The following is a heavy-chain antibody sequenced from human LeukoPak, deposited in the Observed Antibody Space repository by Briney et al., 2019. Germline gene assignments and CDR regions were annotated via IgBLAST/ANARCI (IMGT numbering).Heavy chain of an antibody. CDR2: IYISGST. CDR1: GGSISSSSYS. Sequence: PSETLSLTCTVSGGSISSSSYSWGWIRQPPGKGLEWIGRIYISGSTNYNPSLKSRVTMSVDTSKNQFSLKLSSVTAADTAVYYCARDVRVHLWLIGWFDPWGQGTLVTVSS. CDR3: ARDVRVHLWLIGWFDP. J-gene: IGHJ5*02. V-gene: IGHV4-39*07. D-gene: IGHD5-18*01.